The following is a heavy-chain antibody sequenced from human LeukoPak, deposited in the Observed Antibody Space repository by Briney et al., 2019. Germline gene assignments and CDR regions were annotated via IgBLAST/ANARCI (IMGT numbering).Heavy chain of an antibody. J-gene: IGHJ6*03. D-gene: IGHD2-2*01. CDR2: IIPIFGTA. Sequence: ASVKVSCKASGGTFSSYAISWVRQAPGQGLEWMGGIIPIFGTANYAQKFQGRVTITADESTSTAYMELSSLRSEDTAVYYCASIVVVPAENYHMDVWGKGTTVTVSS. CDR1: GGTFSSYA. V-gene: IGHV1-69*13. CDR3: ASIVVVPAENYHMDV.